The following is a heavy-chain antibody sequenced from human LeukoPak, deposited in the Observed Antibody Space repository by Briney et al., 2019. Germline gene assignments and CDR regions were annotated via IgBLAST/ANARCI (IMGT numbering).Heavy chain of an antibody. J-gene: IGHJ6*03. Sequence: SETLSLTCTVSGGSISSYYWSWIRQPPGKGLEWIGYIYYSGSTNYNPSLKSRVTISVDTSKNQFSLKLSSVTAADTAVYYCARNGGSGWDYYYCMDVWGKGTTVTISS. V-gene: IGHV4-59*01. CDR3: ARNGGSGWDYYYCMDV. D-gene: IGHD6-19*01. CDR2: IYYSGST. CDR1: GGSISSYY.